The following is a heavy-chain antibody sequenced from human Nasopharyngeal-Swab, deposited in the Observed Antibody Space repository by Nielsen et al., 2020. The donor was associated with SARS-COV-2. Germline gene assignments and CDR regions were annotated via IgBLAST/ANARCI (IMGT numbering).Heavy chain of an antibody. J-gene: IGHJ6*02. Sequence: ASVKVSCKASGYTFTRQYIHWVRQAPGQGLEWVGIINPGGGSTRYAQNFQGRVTMTRDTSTSTVYMEVSSLRSEGTAVYYCARDDCITDSCSSGYYNYGMDVWGQGTTVTVSS. V-gene: IGHV1-46*01. CDR1: GYTFTRQY. CDR3: ARDDCITDSCSSGYYNYGMDV. CDR2: INPGGGST. D-gene: IGHD2-15*01.